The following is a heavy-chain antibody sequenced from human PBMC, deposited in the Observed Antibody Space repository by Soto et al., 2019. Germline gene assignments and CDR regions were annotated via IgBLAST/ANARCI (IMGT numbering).Heavy chain of an antibody. D-gene: IGHD3-22*01. Sequence: GGSLRLSCSASGFTFSSYAMHWVRQAPGKGLEYVSAISSNGGSTYYADSVKGRFTISRDNSKNTLYLQMSSLRAEDTAVYYCVKGYDSSGYYSRFDYWGQGTLVTVYS. J-gene: IGHJ4*02. CDR2: ISSNGGST. V-gene: IGHV3-64D*06. CDR3: VKGYDSSGYYSRFDY. CDR1: GFTFSSYA.